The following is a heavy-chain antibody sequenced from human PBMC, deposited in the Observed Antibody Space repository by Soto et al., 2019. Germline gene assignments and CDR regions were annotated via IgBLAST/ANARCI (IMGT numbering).Heavy chain of an antibody. J-gene: IGHJ3*02. Sequence: SVKVSCKASGGTFSSYAISWVRQAPGQGLEWMGGIIPIFGTANYAQKFQGRVTITADESTSTAYMELSSLRSEDTAVYYCARARYDSSGYYYGGAFDIWGQGXMVTV. D-gene: IGHD3-22*01. CDR3: ARARYDSSGYYYGGAFDI. CDR2: IIPIFGTA. V-gene: IGHV1-69*13. CDR1: GGTFSSYA.